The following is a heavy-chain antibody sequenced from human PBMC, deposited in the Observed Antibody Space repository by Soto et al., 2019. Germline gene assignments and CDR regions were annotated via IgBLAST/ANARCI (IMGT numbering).Heavy chain of an antibody. V-gene: IGHV1-18*01. CDR1: GYTFTHFY. D-gene: IGHD3-9*01. CDR2: ISPHNFNT. Sequence: QVQLEQSGAEVKKPGDSVKVSCKASGYTFTHFYITWVRQAPGQGLEWMGAISPHNFNTNYAQKFRGRVTQDREKSTNTADMDLRSLTTDDAAVYYCARDEGGYDISTGYYKAHHFDYWGQGVPVTVSS. J-gene: IGHJ4*02. CDR3: ARDEGGYDISTGYYKAHHFDY.